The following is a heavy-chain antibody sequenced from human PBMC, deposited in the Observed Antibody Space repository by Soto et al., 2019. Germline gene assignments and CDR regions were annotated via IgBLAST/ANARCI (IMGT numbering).Heavy chain of an antibody. CDR3: TTEPDVVVTAILFDY. D-gene: IGHD2-21*02. Sequence: EVQLVESGGGLVKPGGSLRLSCAASGFTFSNAWMSWVRQAPGKGLEWVGRIKSKTDGGTTDYAAPVKGRFTISRDDSKNTLYLQMNSLKTEDTAVYYCTTEPDVVVTAILFDYWGQGTLVTVSS. V-gene: IGHV3-15*01. CDR1: GFTFSNAW. CDR2: IKSKTDGGTT. J-gene: IGHJ4*02.